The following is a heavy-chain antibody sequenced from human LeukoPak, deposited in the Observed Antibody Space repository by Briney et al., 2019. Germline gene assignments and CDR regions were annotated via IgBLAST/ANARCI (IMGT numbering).Heavy chain of an antibody. Sequence: WETLSLICTVSGDSMSSDYGSCMQQPAGRAVEWIGRIYTSGTTNYNPSLKSRITMSVDTSKNQFSLKMRSVTAADTAVYYCARANHDGSDYWGQGTLVTVSS. D-gene: IGHD3-22*01. CDR2: IYTSGTT. CDR3: ARANHDGSDY. V-gene: IGHV4-4*07. CDR1: GDSMSSDY. J-gene: IGHJ4*02.